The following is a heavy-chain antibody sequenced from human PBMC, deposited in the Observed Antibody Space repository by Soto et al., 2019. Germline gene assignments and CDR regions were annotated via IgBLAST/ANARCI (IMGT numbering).Heavy chain of an antibody. V-gene: IGHV3-23*01. CDR2: ISGSGGNST. CDR1: VFTFSTYA. CDR3: AKGGGSCCFDC. D-gene: IGHD2-15*01. Sequence: RRLSFAASVFTFSTYAMSWVRQAPGKGLEWVSAISGSGGNSTFYGDSVKGRFTISRDNSKNTLYLEMSSLGAEDTAVYYCAKGGGSCCFDCWGQGTLVTVSS. J-gene: IGHJ4*02.